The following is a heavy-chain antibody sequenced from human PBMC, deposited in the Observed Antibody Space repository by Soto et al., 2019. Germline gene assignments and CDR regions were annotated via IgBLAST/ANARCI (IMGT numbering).Heavy chain of an antibody. V-gene: IGHV4-39*01. D-gene: IGHD4-17*01. CDR3: ARRRDPDGAYFDS. Sequence: PSETLSLTCTVSGASIISTDYYFFCIRLPPWMGLEWIVSMYYSVNTYYNPSLESRVTISVDTSKNQFSLMLGSVTAADTAVYYCARRRDPDGAYFDSWGQGTLVTVS. CDR2: MYYSVNT. J-gene: IGHJ4*02. CDR1: GASIISTDYY.